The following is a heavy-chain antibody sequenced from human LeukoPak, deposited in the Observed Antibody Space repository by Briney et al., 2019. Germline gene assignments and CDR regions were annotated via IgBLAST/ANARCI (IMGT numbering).Heavy chain of an antibody. D-gene: IGHD3-9*01. CDR2: ISSSGSTI. CDR3: ARGGSTGDAFDI. V-gene: IGHV3-48*03. Sequence: PGGSLRLSCAASGFTFSSYEMNWVRQAPGKGLEWVSYISSSGSTIYYADSVKGRFTISRDNAKNSLYLQMNSLRAGDTAVYYCARGGSTGDAFDIWGQGTMVTVSS. J-gene: IGHJ3*02. CDR1: GFTFSSYE.